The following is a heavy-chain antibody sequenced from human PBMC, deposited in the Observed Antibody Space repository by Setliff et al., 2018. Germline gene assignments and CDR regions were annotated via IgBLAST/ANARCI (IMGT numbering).Heavy chain of an antibody. V-gene: IGHV3-23*01. CDR3: ARGDPGFVVAVSDY. CDR1: GFTFRSYA. CDR2: ISGSGGST. D-gene: IGHD2-15*01. J-gene: IGHJ4*02. Sequence: GGSLRLSCAASGFTFRSYAMSWVRQAPGKGLEWVSAISGSGGSTYYADSVKGRFTISRDNSKNTLYLQMNSLRAADTAIYYCARGDPGFVVAVSDYWGQGTLVTVSS.